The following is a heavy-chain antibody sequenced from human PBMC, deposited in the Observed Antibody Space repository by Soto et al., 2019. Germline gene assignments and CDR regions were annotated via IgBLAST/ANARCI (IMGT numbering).Heavy chain of an antibody. CDR3: AKDRVGGTFYTPLGF. Sequence: GGSLRLSCQASGFNFDNYGMHWVRQAPGKGLEWVAVITYDGSNKYYADSVKGRFTISRDNSKDTLSLHLNTLKPEDTAVYHCAKDRVGGTFYTPLGFWGQGTLVTVSS. CDR1: GFNFDNYG. D-gene: IGHD1-7*01. J-gene: IGHJ4*02. V-gene: IGHV3-30*18. CDR2: ITYDGSNK.